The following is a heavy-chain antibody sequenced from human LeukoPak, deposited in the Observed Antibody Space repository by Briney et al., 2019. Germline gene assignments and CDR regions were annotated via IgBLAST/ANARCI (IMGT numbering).Heavy chain of an antibody. Sequence: GGSLRLSCAASGFTFSSYAMHWVRQAPGKGLEYVSAISSNGGSTYYANSVKGRFTISRDNSKNTLYLQMGSLRAEDMAVYYCARVSSPMYYDFWSGYPDVWGKGTTVTVSS. J-gene: IGHJ6*04. CDR2: ISSNGGST. V-gene: IGHV3-64*01. CDR1: GFTFSSYA. CDR3: ARVSSPMYYDFWSGYPDV. D-gene: IGHD3-3*01.